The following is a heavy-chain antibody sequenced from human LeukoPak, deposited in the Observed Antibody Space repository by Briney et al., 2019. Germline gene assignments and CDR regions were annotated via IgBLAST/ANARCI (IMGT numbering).Heavy chain of an antibody. J-gene: IGHJ4*02. CDR1: GFDFRSYG. D-gene: IGHD2-15*01. CDR2: IWYDATNQ. Sequence: WRSLRLSCAASGFDFRSYGMHWVRHAPAKGLEWVPIIWYDATNQYYADSVKGRLTISRDNSKNTLYLQLSSLRAEDTAVYYCARDRGDCSGGSCYSDYFDYWGQGTLVTVSS. V-gene: IGHV3-33*01. CDR3: ARDRGDCSGGSCYSDYFDY.